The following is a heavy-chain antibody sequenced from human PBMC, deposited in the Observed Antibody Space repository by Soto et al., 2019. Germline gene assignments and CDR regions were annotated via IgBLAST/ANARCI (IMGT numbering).Heavy chain of an antibody. V-gene: IGHV2-5*02. Sequence: QITLKESGPTQMKPTQTLTLTCTISGFSLSSSGVGVAWIRQPPGKALEWLALIYWDDVTRNSPSLKTRITITKDTSKKQVVLTMTNIDPVDTATYFCAHMDTKLDVIGYDYWGQGILVTVSS. J-gene: IGHJ4*02. CDR2: IYWDDVT. CDR3: AHMDTKLDVIGYDY. D-gene: IGHD5-18*01. CDR1: GFSLSSSGVG.